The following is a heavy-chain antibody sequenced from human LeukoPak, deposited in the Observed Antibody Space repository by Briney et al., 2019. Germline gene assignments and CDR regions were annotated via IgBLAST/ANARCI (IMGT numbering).Heavy chain of an antibody. CDR3: ARDSSYGSGSYDYFDY. V-gene: IGHV4-61*02. D-gene: IGHD3-10*01. CDR1: GGSISRAEYH. Sequence: SETLSLTCTVSGGSISRAEYHWSWIRQSAGKGLEWIGRIYGSGSANYISSLKSRVTISVDTSKNQFSPRLNSVTAADTALYFCARDSSYGSGSYDYFDYWGQGILVTVSS. J-gene: IGHJ4*02. CDR2: IYGSGSA.